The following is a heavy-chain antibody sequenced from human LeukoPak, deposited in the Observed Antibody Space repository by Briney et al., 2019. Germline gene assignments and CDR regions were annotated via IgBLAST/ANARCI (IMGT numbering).Heavy chain of an antibody. CDR3: ARDPTSRGWYYFDY. J-gene: IGHJ4*02. D-gene: IGHD2-15*01. Sequence: PGGSLRLSCAASGFTVSSNYMSCVRQAPGKGLEWVSVIYGGGSTHYADSVKGRFTISRDNSKNTLYLQMNSLRAGDTAVYYCARDPTSRGWYYFDYWGQGTLVTVSS. V-gene: IGHV3-66*01. CDR2: IYGGGST. CDR1: GFTVSSNY.